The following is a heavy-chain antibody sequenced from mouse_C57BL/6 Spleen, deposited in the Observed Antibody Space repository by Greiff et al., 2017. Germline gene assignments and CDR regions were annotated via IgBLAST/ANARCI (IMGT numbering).Heavy chain of an antibody. D-gene: IGHD1-1*01. CDR3: ARHGKGDYYGLYYFDY. Sequence: QVQLKQSGAELVKPGASVKLSCKASGYTFTEYTIHWVKQRSGQGLEWIGWFYPGSGSIKYNEKFKDKATLTADKSSSTVYMELSRLTSEDSAVYFCARHGKGDYYGLYYFDYWGQGTTLTVSS. CDR2: FYPGSGSI. V-gene: IGHV1-62-2*01. J-gene: IGHJ2*01. CDR1: GYTFTEYT.